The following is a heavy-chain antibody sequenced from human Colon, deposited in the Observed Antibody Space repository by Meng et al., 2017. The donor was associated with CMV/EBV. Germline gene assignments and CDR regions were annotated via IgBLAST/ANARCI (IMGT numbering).Heavy chain of an antibody. CDR1: GFTFSSYS. CDR2: ISSSSSYI. V-gene: IGHV3-21*01. Sequence: SCAASGFTFSSYSMNWVRQAPGKGLEWVSSISSSSSYIYYADSVKGRFTISRDNAKNSLYLQMNSLRAEDTAVYYCARDLPGPTTVTYPTYYYYYGMDVWGQGTTVTVSS. CDR3: ARDLPGPTTVTYPTYYYYYGMDV. D-gene: IGHD4-17*01. J-gene: IGHJ6*02.